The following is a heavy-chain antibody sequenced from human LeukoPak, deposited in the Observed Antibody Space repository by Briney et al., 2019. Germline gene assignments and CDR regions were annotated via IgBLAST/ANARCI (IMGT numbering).Heavy chain of an antibody. CDR3: AMVLWQSGRPGP. CDR2: IDHSGGT. V-gene: IGHV4-34*01. D-gene: IGHD4/OR15-4a*01. J-gene: IGHJ5*02. CDR1: GGSLSNYY. Sequence: SETLSLTCAVYGGSLSNYYWSWIRQSPGKGLEWIGDIDHSGGTNYNPALRSRVTMSIDPSRNQFYLKINSVTASDTAVYYCAMVLWQSGRPGPWDQGSLVTVSS.